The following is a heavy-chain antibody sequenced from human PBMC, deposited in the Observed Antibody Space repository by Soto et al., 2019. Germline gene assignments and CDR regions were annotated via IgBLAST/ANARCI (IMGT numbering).Heavy chain of an antibody. CDR1: GFTFSSYA. CDR2: ISGSGDST. D-gene: IGHD6-19*01. CDR3: AKEAVSGWYYFDY. J-gene: IGHJ4*02. Sequence: GGSLRLSCAASGFTFSSYAMSWVRQAPGKGLEWVSTISGSGDSTYYADSLKGRFTISRDNSKNTLFLQMSSQRAEDTAVYYCAKEAVSGWYYFDYWGPGTLVTVSS. V-gene: IGHV3-23*01.